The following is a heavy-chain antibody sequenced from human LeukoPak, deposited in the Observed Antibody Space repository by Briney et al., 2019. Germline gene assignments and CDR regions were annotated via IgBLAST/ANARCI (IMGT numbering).Heavy chain of an antibody. Sequence: SETLSLTCAVYGGSFSGYYWSWIRQPPGKGLEWVGEINHSGSTNYNPSLKRRVTISVDTSKNQFSLKLSSVTAADTAVYYCARGRGIAARRGYDYWGQGTLVTVSS. CDR1: GGSFSGYY. J-gene: IGHJ4*02. CDR3: ARGRGIAARRGYDY. D-gene: IGHD6-6*01. V-gene: IGHV4-34*01. CDR2: INHSGST.